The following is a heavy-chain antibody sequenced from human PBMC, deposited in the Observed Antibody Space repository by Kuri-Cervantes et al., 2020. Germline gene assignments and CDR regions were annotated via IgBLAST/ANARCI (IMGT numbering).Heavy chain of an antibody. J-gene: IGHJ4*02. V-gene: IGHV5-51*01. CDR2: IYPGDSDT. CDR3: ARRYYCGGDCYSGYYFDY. CDR1: GYSFTSYW. D-gene: IGHD2-21*02. Sequence: GSLRLSCKGSGYSFTSYWIGWVRQMPGKGLEWMGIIYPGDSDTRYSPSFQGQVTISADKSISTAYLQWSSLKASDTAMYYCARRYYCGGDCYSGYYFDYWGQGTLVTVSS.